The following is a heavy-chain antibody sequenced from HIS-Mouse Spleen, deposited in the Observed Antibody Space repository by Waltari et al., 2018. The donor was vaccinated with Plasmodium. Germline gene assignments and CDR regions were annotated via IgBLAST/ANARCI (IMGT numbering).Heavy chain of an antibody. CDR1: GFTFNSYA. J-gene: IGHJ4*02. Sequence: QVQLVESGGGVVQPGRSLRLSCAASGFTFNSYAMHWVRQAPGKGREWVAVISYDGRNKDYADSVKGRFTISRDNSKNTLYLQMNSLRAEDTAVYYCARDRRLAFDYWGQGTLVTVSS. CDR2: ISYDGRNK. CDR3: ARDRRLAFDY. D-gene: IGHD2-15*01. V-gene: IGHV3-30*04.